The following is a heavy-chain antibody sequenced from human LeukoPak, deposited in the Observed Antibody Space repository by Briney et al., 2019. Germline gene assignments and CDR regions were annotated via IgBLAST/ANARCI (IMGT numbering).Heavy chain of an antibody. Sequence: GRSLRLSCAASGFTFSSYAMHWVRQAPGKGLEWVAVISYDGSNKYYADSVKGRFTISRDNSKNTLYLQMNSLRAEDTAVYYCARGYCSSTSCWFDPWGQGTLVTVSS. D-gene: IGHD2-2*01. CDR2: ISYDGSNK. CDR1: GFTFSSYA. CDR3: ARGYCSSTSCWFDP. J-gene: IGHJ5*02. V-gene: IGHV3-30-3*01.